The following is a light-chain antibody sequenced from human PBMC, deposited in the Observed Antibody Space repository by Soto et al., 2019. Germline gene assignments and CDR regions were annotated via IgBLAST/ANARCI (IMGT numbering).Light chain of an antibody. CDR2: DVS. CDR1: SSDVGGYNH. Sequence: QSVLTQPASVSGSPGQSITIACTGTSSDVGGYNHVSWYQVHPGKAPRLVIYDVSIRPPAVSDRFSGSTSGNTASLTISGRQVEDDADYYCSSYTATRTVVFGGGTKLTVL. CDR3: SSYTATRTVV. V-gene: IGLV2-14*03. J-gene: IGLJ3*02.